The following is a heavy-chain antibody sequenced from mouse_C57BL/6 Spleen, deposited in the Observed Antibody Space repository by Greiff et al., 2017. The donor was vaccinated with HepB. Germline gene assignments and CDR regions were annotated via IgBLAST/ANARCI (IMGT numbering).Heavy chain of an antibody. CDR2: ISSGSSTI. J-gene: IGHJ4*01. CDR1: GFTFSDYG. V-gene: IGHV5-17*01. CDR3: ARGYYDYDGYAMDY. Sequence: EVHLVESGGGLVKPGGSLKLSCAASGFTFSDYGMHWVRQAPEKGLEWVAYISSGSSTIYYADTVKGRFTISRDNAKNTLFLQMTSLRSEDTAMYYCARGYYDYDGYAMDYWGQGTSVTVSS. D-gene: IGHD2-4*01.